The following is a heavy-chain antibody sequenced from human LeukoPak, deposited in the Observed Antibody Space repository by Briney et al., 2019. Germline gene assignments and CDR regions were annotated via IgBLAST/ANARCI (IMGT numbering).Heavy chain of an antibody. J-gene: IGHJ4*02. V-gene: IGHV3-74*01. CDR2: GSSDGSTT. D-gene: IGHD2-8*01. CDR3: ARDADGPGSLIDY. Sequence: GGALRLSCAASGFTFSSYWMQWVRQAPGKGLEWVSRGSSDGSTTTYADSVKGRFTISRDNGKNTLYLQMNSLRAEDTAVYYCARDADGPGSLIDYWGQGTLVTVSS. CDR1: GFTFSSYW.